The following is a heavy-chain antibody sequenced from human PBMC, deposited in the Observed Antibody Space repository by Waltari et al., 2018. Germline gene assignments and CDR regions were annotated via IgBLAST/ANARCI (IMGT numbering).Heavy chain of an antibody. V-gene: IGHV1-69*09. D-gene: IGHD6-25*01. J-gene: IGHJ5*02. Sequence: QVQLVQSGAEVKKPGSSVKVSCKASGCTFCSYAISRVRQAPGQGLEWMGRIIPILGIANYAQKFQGRVTITADKSTSTAYMELSSLRSEDTAVYYCARGTEAGLLPWGQGTLVTVSS. CDR3: ARGTEAGLLP. CDR2: IIPILGIA. CDR1: GCTFCSYA.